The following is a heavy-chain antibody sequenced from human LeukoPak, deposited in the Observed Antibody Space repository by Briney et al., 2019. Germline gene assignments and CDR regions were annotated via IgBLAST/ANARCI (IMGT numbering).Heavy chain of an antibody. CDR2: ISGSGGST. Sequence: GGSLRLSCAASGFTFSSYAMSWVRQAPGEGLEWVSTISGSGGSTYYADPVKGRFTISRDNSKNTLYLQMNSLRAEDTAVYYCAKGSAAAGILDYWGQGTLVTVSS. CDR3: AKGSAAAGILDY. J-gene: IGHJ4*02. CDR1: GFTFSSYA. D-gene: IGHD6-13*01. V-gene: IGHV3-23*01.